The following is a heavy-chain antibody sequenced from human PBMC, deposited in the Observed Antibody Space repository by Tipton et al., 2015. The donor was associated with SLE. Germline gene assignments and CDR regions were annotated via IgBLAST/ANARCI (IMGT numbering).Heavy chain of an antibody. Sequence: TLSLTCTVSDGSIRSTNYYWGWIRQPPGKGLEWIGEINHSGSTNYNPSLKSRVTISVDTSKNQFSLKLGSVTAADTAMYYCARGPGIERNYYYYYYMDVWGKGTSVVVSS. CDR2: INHSGST. J-gene: IGHJ6*03. D-gene: IGHD3-10*01. V-gene: IGHV4-39*07. CDR3: ARGPGIERNYYYYYYMDV. CDR1: DGSIRSTNYY.